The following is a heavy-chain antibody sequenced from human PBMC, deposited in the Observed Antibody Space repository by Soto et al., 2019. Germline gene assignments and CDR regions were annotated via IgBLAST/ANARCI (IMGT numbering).Heavy chain of an antibody. Sequence: QVQLVQSGAEVKNPGASVKVSCKASGYTFTRYGIGWARQAPGPGLECMGWINTYNGNTNYAQHVQGSVTLTTDPSTSTAYMGRRSLRSNYTAIYYCAMVDVYVTPSPQDVWGQGTTVIVSS. CDR1: GYTFTRYG. J-gene: IGHJ6*02. CDR2: INTYNGNT. CDR3: AMVDVYVTPSPQDV. V-gene: IGHV1-18*01. D-gene: IGHD3-16*01.